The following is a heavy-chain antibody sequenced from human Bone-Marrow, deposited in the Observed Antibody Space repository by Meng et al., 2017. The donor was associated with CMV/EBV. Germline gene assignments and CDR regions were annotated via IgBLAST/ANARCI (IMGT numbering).Heavy chain of an antibody. CDR1: GHSFTSHW. J-gene: IGHJ6*02. CDR3: ASGGHYDFWSGSYSNYYGMDV. CDR2: IYPGDSDT. D-gene: IGHD3-3*01. V-gene: IGHV5-51*01. Sequence: GGPQLVTSTGSGHSFTSHWTGWVRQMPGKGLEWMGTIYPGDSDTRYSPSFQGQVTISADKSISTAYLQWSSLKASDTAMYYCASGGHYDFWSGSYSNYYGMDVWGQGTTVTASS.